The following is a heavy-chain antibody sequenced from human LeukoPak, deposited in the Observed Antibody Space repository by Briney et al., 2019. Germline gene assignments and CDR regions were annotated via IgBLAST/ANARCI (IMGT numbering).Heavy chain of an antibody. J-gene: IGHJ6*02. CDR2: ISAYNGNT. CDR3: ASSQLIAAAGTDYYFGMDV. CDR1: GYTFTSYG. V-gene: IGHV1-18*01. Sequence: GASVKVSCKASGYTFTSYGISWVRQAPGQGLEWMGWISAYNGNTNYAQKLQGRVTMTRDTSTSTVCMELSSLRSEDTAVYYCASSQLIAAAGTDYYFGMDVWGQGTTVTVSS. D-gene: IGHD6-13*01.